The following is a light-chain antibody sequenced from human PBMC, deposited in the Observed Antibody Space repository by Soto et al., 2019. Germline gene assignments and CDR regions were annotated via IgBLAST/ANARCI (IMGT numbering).Light chain of an antibody. CDR1: QSISSY. CDR3: QQSYSTPRT. V-gene: IGKV1-39*01. CDR2: AAS. J-gene: IGKJ1*01. Sequence: DIQTTQSPSSLSASVGDRVTITCRASQSISSYLKWYKQKPGKAPKLLIYAASSLQSGAPSRFSGSGSGTDFTLTISSLQPEYFATYYCQQSYSTPRTFGQGTKVDIK.